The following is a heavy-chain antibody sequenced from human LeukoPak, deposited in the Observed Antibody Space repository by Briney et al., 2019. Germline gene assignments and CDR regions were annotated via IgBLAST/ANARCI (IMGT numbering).Heavy chain of an antibody. Sequence: PGGSLRLSCAASGFTFTTYWMHWVRQAPGKGLVWVSGINRDGSTPIYADSVKGRFTISRDNSKNTLYLQMNSLRAEDTAVYYCARGTSGGYEGDYWGQGTLVTVSS. CDR2: INRDGSTP. CDR3: ARGTSGGYEGDY. J-gene: IGHJ4*02. CDR1: GFTFTTYW. D-gene: IGHD1-1*01. V-gene: IGHV3-74*01.